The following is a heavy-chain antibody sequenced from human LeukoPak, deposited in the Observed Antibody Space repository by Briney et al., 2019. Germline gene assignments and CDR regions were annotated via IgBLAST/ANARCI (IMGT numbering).Heavy chain of an antibody. V-gene: IGHV1-69*05. Sequence: GASVKVSCKASGGTFSSYAISWVRQAPGQGLEWMGGIIPVFGTANYAQKFQGRVTITTDESTSTAYMELSSLRSEDTAVYYCAREELYYDSPNDAFDIWGQGTMVTVSS. CDR2: IIPVFGTA. J-gene: IGHJ3*02. CDR1: GGTFSSYA. D-gene: IGHD3-22*01. CDR3: AREELYYDSPNDAFDI.